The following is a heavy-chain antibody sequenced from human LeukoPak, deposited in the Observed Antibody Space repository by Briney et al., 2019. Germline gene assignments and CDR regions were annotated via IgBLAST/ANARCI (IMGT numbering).Heavy chain of an antibody. CDR2: ISYDGSNK. D-gene: IGHD6-13*01. V-gene: IGHV3-30-3*01. Sequence: PGGSLRLSCAASGFTFSSYAMHWVRQAPGKGLEWVAVISYDGSNKYYADSVKGRFTISRDNSKNTLYLQMNSLRAEDTAVCYCAREGRWYSSSWYFDYWGQGTLVTVSS. CDR1: GFTFSSYA. CDR3: AREGRWYSSSWYFDY. J-gene: IGHJ4*02.